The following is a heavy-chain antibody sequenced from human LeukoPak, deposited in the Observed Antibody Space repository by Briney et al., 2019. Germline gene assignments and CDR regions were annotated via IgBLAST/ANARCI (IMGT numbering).Heavy chain of an antibody. CDR3: ARLAYCGGDCFDDAFDI. D-gene: IGHD2-21*02. Sequence: PGGSLRLSCSASGFTFSTYWMSWVRQAPGKGLEWVSYISSSGSTIYYADSVKGRFTISRDNSKNTLYLQMNSLRAEDTAVYYCARLAYCGGDCFDDAFDIWGQGTMVTVSS. V-gene: IGHV3-48*01. J-gene: IGHJ3*02. CDR2: ISSSGSTI. CDR1: GFTFSTYW.